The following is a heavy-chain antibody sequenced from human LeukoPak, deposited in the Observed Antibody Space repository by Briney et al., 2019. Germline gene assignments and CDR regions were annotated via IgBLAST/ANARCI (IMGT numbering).Heavy chain of an antibody. CDR2: ISYDGKNE. J-gene: IGHJ4*02. D-gene: IGHD6-13*01. CDR1: GFTFSNYW. V-gene: IGHV3-30*03. Sequence: GGSLRLSCAASGFTFSNYWMTWVRQAPGKGLVWVALISYDGKNEWYADSVKGRFTISRDNSKNKLYLQMNSLRVDDTAIYYCARAATGSFDYWGQGTLVTVSS. CDR3: ARAATGSFDY.